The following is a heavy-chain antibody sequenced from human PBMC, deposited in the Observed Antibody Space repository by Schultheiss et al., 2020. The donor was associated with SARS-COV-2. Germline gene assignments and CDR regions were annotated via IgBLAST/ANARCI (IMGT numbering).Heavy chain of an antibody. CDR1: GGSFSGYY. J-gene: IGHJ4*02. V-gene: IGHV4-59*10. Sequence: SETLSLTCAVYGGSFSGYYWSWIRQPAGKGLEWIGRIYTSGSTNYNPSLKSRVTMSVDTSKNQFSLKLSSVTAADTAVYYCARARDNGSYYVWGPGTLVTVSS. CDR3: ARARDNGSYYV. D-gene: IGHD1-26*01. CDR2: IYTSGST.